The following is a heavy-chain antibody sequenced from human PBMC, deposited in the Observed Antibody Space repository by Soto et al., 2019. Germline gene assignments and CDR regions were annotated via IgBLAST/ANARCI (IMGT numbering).Heavy chain of an antibody. CDR1: GVTFSSYA. CDR2: IIPIFGTA. V-gene: IGHV1-69*13. Sequence: SVKVSCKASGVTFSSYAISWVRQAPGQGLEWMGGIIPIFGTANYAQKFQGRVTITADESTSTAYMELSSLRSEDTAVYYCASGTGDTSPDYGMDVWGQGTTVTVSS. J-gene: IGHJ6*02. D-gene: IGHD1-1*01. CDR3: ASGTGDTSPDYGMDV.